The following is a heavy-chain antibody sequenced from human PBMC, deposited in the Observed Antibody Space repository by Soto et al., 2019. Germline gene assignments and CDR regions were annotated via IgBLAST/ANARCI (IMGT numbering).Heavy chain of an antibody. CDR1: GGSISSGGYS. CDR3: ARVVMEIFAY. Sequence: SETLSLTCAVSGGSISSGGYSWSWIRQPPGKGLEWIGYIYHSGSNYYNPSLKSRVTISVDRSKNQFSLKLSSVTAADTAVSYCARVVMEIFAYWGQGTLVTVSS. V-gene: IGHV4-30-2*01. D-gene: IGHD3-22*01. CDR2: IYHSGSN. J-gene: IGHJ4*02.